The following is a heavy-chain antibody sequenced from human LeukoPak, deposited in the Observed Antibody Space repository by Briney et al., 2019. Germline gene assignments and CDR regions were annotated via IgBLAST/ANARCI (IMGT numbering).Heavy chain of an antibody. J-gene: IGHJ4*02. D-gene: IGHD6-6*01. CDR2: MNPISGNT. CDR3: ARDGISYSSSANPGY. CDR1: GYTFSNND. Sequence: GASVKVSCKASGYTFSNNDINWVRQATGQGLEWMGWMNPISGNTGFAQKLQGRVTMTTDTSTSTAYMELRSLRSDDTAVYYCARDGISYSSSANPGYWGQGTLVTVSS. V-gene: IGHV1-8*02.